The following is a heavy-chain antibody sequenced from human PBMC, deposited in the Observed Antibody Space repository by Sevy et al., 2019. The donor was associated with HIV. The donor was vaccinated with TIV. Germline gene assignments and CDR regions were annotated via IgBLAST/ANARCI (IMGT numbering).Heavy chain of an antibody. J-gene: IGHJ6*03. CDR2: IIPIFGTA. Sequence: ASVKVSCKASGGTFSSYAISWVRQAPGQGLEWMGGIIPIFGTANYAQKFQGRVTITADKSTSTAYMELSSLRSEDTAVYYCARATGGDYYDSSGYYNYYYMDVWGKWTTVTVSS. V-gene: IGHV1-69*06. D-gene: IGHD3-22*01. CDR1: GGTFSSYA. CDR3: ARATGGDYYDSSGYYNYYYMDV.